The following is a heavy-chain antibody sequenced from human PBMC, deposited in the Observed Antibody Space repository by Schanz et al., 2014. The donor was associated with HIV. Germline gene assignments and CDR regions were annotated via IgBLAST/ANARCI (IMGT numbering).Heavy chain of an antibody. V-gene: IGHV1-46*01. CDR3: ARGQDWPGPRLDH. CDR1: GYTFTSYY. J-gene: IGHJ5*02. Sequence: QVQLVQSGAEVKKPGASVKVSCKASGYTFTSYYMHWVRQAPGQGLEWMGIINPSGGSTTYAQKFQGRVTIPADESTSTAYMELSSLRSDDTAVYYCARGQDWPGPRLDHWGHGTLVLVSS. CDR2: INPSGGST. D-gene: IGHD3-9*01.